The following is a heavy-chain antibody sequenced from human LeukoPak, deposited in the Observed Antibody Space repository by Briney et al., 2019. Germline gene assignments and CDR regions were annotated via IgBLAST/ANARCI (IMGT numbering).Heavy chain of an antibody. CDR1: GYTFTGYY. CDR2: INPNSGGT. V-gene: IGHV1-2*02. D-gene: IGHD6-19*01. CDR3: ARVALYSSDWSPKDY. Sequence: ASVKVSCKASGYTFTGYYMHWVRQAPGQGLEWMGWINPNSGGTNYAQKFQGRVTMTRDTSISTAYMELSGLRSDDTAVYYCARVALYSSDWSPKDYWGQGTLVTVSS. J-gene: IGHJ4*02.